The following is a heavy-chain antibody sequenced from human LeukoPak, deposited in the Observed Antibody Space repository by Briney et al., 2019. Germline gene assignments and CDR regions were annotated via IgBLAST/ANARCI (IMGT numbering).Heavy chain of an antibody. V-gene: IGHV3-33*06. J-gene: IGHJ4*02. Sequence: PGGSLRLSCAASGFTFSSYGMHWVRQAPGKGLEWVAVIWYDGSNKYYADSVKGRFTISRDNSKNTLYLQLTSLRAEDTGVYYCAKTWNDGSSDYWGQGTLVTVSS. CDR1: GFTFSSYG. CDR3: AKTWNDGSSDY. D-gene: IGHD5-24*01. CDR2: IWYDGSNK.